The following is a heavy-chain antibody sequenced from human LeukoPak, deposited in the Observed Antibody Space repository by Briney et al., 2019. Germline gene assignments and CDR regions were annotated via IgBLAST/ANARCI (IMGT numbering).Heavy chain of an antibody. D-gene: IGHD6-19*01. CDR1: GFTFSSYG. V-gene: IGHV3-33*08. CDR3: ARVYSSGWYPFDYYYGMDV. Sequence: PGGSLRLSCAASGFTFSSYGMHWVRQAPGKGLEWVAVIWYDGSNKYYADSVKGRFTISRDNSKNTLYLQMNSLRAEDTAVYYCARVYSSGWYPFDYYYGMDVWGQGTTVTVSS. CDR2: IWYDGSNK. J-gene: IGHJ6*02.